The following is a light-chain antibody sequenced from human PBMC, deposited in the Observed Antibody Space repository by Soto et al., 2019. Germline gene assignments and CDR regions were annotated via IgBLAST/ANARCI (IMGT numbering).Light chain of an antibody. CDR3: LQYNNWPPETWT. J-gene: IGKJ1*01. CDR2: GAS. CDR1: QSVSSN. V-gene: IGKV3-15*01. Sequence: EIVMTQSPATVSVSPGERATLSCRASQSVSSNLAWYQHRPGQAPRLLINGASTRATGIPGRFSGSGSGTEFTLTISSLQSEDIAVYFCLQYNNWPPETWTFGPGTKVEIK.